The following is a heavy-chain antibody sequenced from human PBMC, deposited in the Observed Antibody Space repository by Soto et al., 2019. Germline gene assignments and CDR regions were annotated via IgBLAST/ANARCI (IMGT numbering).Heavy chain of an antibody. J-gene: IGHJ3*02. V-gene: IGHV3-23*01. CDR3: AKALLWFGELWSDAFDI. CDR1: GFTFSSYA. Sequence: GGSLRLSCAASGFTFSSYAMSWVRQAPGKGLEWVSAISGSGGSTYYADSVKGRFTISRDNSKNTLYLQMNSLRAEDTAVYYCAKALLWFGELWSDAFDIWGQGTMVTVSS. D-gene: IGHD3-10*01. CDR2: ISGSGGST.